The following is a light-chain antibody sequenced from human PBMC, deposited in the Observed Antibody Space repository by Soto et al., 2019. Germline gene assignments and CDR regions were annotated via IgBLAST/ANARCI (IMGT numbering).Light chain of an antibody. Sequence: DIVLTQSPGTLSLSPWQRATLSCRASQSISSSFLAWYQQKPGQAPRLLIYGASSRATGIPDRFSGSGSGTDFTLTISRLEPEDFAVYYCQQYGSSLITFGQGTRLEIK. V-gene: IGKV3-20*01. J-gene: IGKJ5*01. CDR2: GAS. CDR1: QSISSSF. CDR3: QQYGSSLIT.